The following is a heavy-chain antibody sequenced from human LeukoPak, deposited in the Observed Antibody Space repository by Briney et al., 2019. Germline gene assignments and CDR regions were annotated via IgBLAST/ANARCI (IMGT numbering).Heavy chain of an antibody. CDR1: GFTFSTYS. J-gene: IGHJ4*02. V-gene: IGHV3-21*01. Sequence: GGSLRLSCAASGFTFSTYSMYWVRQAPGKGLEWVSSIGSSTNYIYYADSVKGRFTISRDDAKNSLSLQMNSLRAEDTAVYYCARGKYSSSWDPIDYWGQGTLVTVSS. CDR3: ARGKYSSSWDPIDY. D-gene: IGHD6-13*01. CDR2: IGSSTNYI.